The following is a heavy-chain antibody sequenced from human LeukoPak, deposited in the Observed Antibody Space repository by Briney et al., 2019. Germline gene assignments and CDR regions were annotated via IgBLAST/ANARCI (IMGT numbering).Heavy chain of an antibody. V-gene: IGHV4-4*07. Sequence: SETLSPTCTVSGGSISSYYWSWIRQPAGKGLEWIGRIYTSGSTNYNPSLKSRVTMSVDTSKNQFSLKLSSVTAADTAVYYCARVTCSSTSCYTRNNWFDPWGQGTLVTVSS. J-gene: IGHJ5*02. CDR2: IYTSGST. CDR1: GGSISSYY. CDR3: ARVTCSSTSCYTRNNWFDP. D-gene: IGHD2-2*02.